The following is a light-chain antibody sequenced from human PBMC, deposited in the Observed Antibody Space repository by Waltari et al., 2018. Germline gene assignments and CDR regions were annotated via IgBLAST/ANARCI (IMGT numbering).Light chain of an antibody. J-gene: IGKJ4*01. CDR1: LYSSNNKNY. CDR2: WAS. CDR3: QQYYSTPLT. V-gene: IGKV4-1*01. Sequence: LYSSNNKNYLAWYQQKPGQRPKLLIYWASTRESGVPDRFSGSGSGTDFTLTISSLQAEDVAVYYCQQYYSTPLTFGGGTKVEIK.